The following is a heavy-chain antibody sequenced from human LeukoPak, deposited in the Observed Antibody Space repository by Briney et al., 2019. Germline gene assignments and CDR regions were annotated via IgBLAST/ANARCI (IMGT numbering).Heavy chain of an antibody. CDR1: GGSISSSSYY. V-gene: IGHV4-39*01. CDR3: ARQSRFGENFDY. J-gene: IGHJ4*02. CDR2: IYYSGST. Sequence: SETLSLTCSVSGGSISSSSYYWGWIRQPPGKGLEWIGTIYYSGSTYYSPSLKSRVTISGDTSKNQFSLKLSSVTAADTAVYYCARQSRFGENFDYWGQGTLVTVSS. D-gene: IGHD3-10*01.